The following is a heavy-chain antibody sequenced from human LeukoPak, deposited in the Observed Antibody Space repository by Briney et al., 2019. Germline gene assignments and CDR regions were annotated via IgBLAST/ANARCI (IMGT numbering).Heavy chain of an antibody. V-gene: IGHV3-74*01. Sequence: GGSLRLSCAASGFTFSSFWMHWVRHAPGKGLVWVSRINTDGSITNYADSVKGRFTISRDNAKNTVDLQMNSLRAEDTAVYYCVRSLGGRYDYWGQESLVTVSS. CDR3: VRSLGGRYDY. D-gene: IGHD1-26*01. J-gene: IGHJ4*02. CDR1: GFTFSSFW. CDR2: INTDGSIT.